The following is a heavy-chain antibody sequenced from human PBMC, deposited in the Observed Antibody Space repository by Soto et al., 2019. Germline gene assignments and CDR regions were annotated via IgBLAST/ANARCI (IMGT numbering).Heavy chain of an antibody. CDR1: GRSFSGFY. J-gene: IGHJ4*02. V-gene: IGHV4-34*01. D-gene: IGHD5-12*01. CDR2: INHSGST. CDR3: ARRGYIVATITFDY. Sequence: PSDTLSRTCDFCGRSFSGFYWNWFRQPPGKGLEWIGEINHSGSTNYNPSLKSRVTISVDTSKNQFSLKLSSVTAADTAVYYCARRGYIVATITFDYWGQGTLVT.